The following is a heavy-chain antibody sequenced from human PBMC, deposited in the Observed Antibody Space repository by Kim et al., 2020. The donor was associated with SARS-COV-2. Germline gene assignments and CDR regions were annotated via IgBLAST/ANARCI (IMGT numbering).Heavy chain of an antibody. V-gene: IGHV4-61*01. Sequence: SETLSLTCNVSGDTVTSASYFWTWIRQPPGKRLEWIGYIYYRGSTTYSPSLKSRATISVDMFKNQFSLKLSSVTAADTAVYYCAEMSRHCTDGSCAYAMDVWGRGTTVIVSS. CDR1: GDTVTSASYF. CDR2: IYYRGST. CDR3: AEMSRHCTDGSCAYAMDV. D-gene: IGHD2-15*01. J-gene: IGHJ6*02.